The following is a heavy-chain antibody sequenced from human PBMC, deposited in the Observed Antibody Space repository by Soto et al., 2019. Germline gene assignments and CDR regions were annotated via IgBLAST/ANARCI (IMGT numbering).Heavy chain of an antibody. V-gene: IGHV4-38-2*02. J-gene: IGHJ4*01. CDR1: GYTIGGVCG. CDR2: IYHGGTT. CDR3: ARVHVMVVAGSTFDY. D-gene: IGHD6-19*01. Sequence: PLVILPLSCSVVGYTIGGVCGRRWIQQTPGKGPEWIASIYHGGTTFYNPSLKSRITISVDTSNNQFSLKLTSVTAADTAVYYCARVHVMVVAGSTFDYWGHGTLVTVS.